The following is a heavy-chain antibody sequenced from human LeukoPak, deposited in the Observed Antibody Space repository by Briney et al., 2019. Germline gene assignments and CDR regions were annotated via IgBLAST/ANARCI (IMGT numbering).Heavy chain of an antibody. J-gene: IGHJ4*02. CDR3: ARDSGKLELRYYFDY. Sequence: ASVKVSCKASGYTFTSYYMHWVRQAPGQGLEWMGIINPSGGSTSYAQKFQGRVTMTRDMSTSTVYMELSSLRSEDTAAYYCARDSGKLELRYYFDYWGQGTLVTVSS. CDR2: INPSGGST. V-gene: IGHV1-46*01. D-gene: IGHD1-7*01. CDR1: GYTFTSYY.